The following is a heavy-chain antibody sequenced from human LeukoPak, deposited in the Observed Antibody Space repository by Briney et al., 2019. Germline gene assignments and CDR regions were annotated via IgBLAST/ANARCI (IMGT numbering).Heavy chain of an antibody. Sequence: GGSLRLSCAASGFTFSGYWMHWVRQAPGKGLVRISHITTDGSGTTYADSVKGRFTISRDNAKNTLYLQMNSLRAEDTAVYYCARHRTYGDYDWGQGTLVTVSS. CDR1: GFTFSGYW. V-gene: IGHV3-74*03. CDR2: ITTDGSGT. J-gene: IGHJ4*02. CDR3: ARHRTYGDYD. D-gene: IGHD4-17*01.